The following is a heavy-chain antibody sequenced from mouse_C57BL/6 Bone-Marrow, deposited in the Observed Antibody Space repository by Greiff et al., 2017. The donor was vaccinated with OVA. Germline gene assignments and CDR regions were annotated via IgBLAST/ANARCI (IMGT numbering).Heavy chain of an antibody. J-gene: IGHJ4*01. CDR3: ARKRDSHYAMDY. CDR1: GFSLTSYG. V-gene: IGHV2-2*01. CDR2: IWSGGST. Sequence: VNLVESGPGLVQPSQSLSITCTVSGFSLTSYGVHWVRQSPGKGLEWLGVIWSGGSTDYNAAFISRLSISKDNSKSQVFFKMNSLQADDTAIYYCARKRDSHYAMDYWGQGTSVTVSS.